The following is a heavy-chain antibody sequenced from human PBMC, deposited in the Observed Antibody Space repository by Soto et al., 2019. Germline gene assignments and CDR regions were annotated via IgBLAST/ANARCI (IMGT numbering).Heavy chain of an antibody. D-gene: IGHD3-22*01. CDR2: LYYSGNT. Sequence: TSETLSLTCTVSIGSISGSSYYWGWIRQPPGKGLEWIGTLYYSGNTSYNPSLKSRVTISVDTSKNQFSLKLNSVTAADTAIYYCASFTKWLLIFDYWGQGTPVTVSS. CDR1: IGSISGSSYY. J-gene: IGHJ4*02. V-gene: IGHV4-39*01. CDR3: ASFTKWLLIFDY.